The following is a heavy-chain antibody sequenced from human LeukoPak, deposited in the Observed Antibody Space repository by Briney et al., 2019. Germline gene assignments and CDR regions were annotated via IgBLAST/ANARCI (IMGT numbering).Heavy chain of an antibody. J-gene: IGHJ5*02. CDR3: ARTAVIAVAGTSNWFDP. CDR1: GGSFSGYY. D-gene: IGHD6-19*01. V-gene: IGHV4-34*01. Sequence: KPSETLSLTCAVYGGSFSGYYWSWIRQPPGKGLEWIGEINHSGNTNYNPSLKSRVTISVDTSKNQFSLKLSSVTAADTAVYYCARTAVIAVAGTSNWFDPWGQGTLVTVSS. CDR2: INHSGNT.